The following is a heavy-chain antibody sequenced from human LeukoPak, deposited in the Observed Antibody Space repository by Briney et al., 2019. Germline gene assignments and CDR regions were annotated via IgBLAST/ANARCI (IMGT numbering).Heavy chain of an antibody. J-gene: IGHJ6*03. Sequence: SETLSLTCAVYGGSFSGYYWSWIRQPPGKGLEWIGEINHSGSTNYNPSLKSRVTISVDTSKNQFSLKLSSVTAADTAVYYCARGFLTTGYYYYYMDVWGKGTTVTVSS. CDR3: ARGFLTTGYYYYYMDV. CDR1: GGSFSGYY. D-gene: IGHD4-11*01. CDR2: INHSGST. V-gene: IGHV4-34*01.